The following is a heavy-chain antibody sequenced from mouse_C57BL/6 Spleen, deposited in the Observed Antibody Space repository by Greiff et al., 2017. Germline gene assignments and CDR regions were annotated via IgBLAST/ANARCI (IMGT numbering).Heavy chain of an antibody. CDR1: GYTFTSYW. CDR3: APITTVVAPPLDY. Sequence: QVQLQQSGAELAKPGASVKLSCKASGYTFTSYWMHWVKQRPGQGLEWIGYINPSSGYTKYNQKFKDKATLTADKSSSTAYMQLSSLTYEDSAVYYCAPITTVVAPPLDYWGQGTTLTVTS. J-gene: IGHJ2*01. V-gene: IGHV1-7*01. D-gene: IGHD1-1*01. CDR2: INPSSGYT.